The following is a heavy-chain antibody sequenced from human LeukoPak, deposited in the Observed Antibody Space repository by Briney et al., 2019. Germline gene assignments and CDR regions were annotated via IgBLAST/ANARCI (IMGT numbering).Heavy chain of an antibody. Sequence: ASVKVSCRASGYTFTGYYMHWVRQAPGQGLEWMGRINPNSGGTNYAQKFQGRVTMTRDTSISTAYMELSRLRSDDTAVYYCARDYYGSGSYFWGQGTLVTVSS. CDR1: GYTFTGYY. J-gene: IGHJ4*02. CDR3: ARDYYGSGSYF. CDR2: INPNSGGT. D-gene: IGHD3-10*01. V-gene: IGHV1-2*06.